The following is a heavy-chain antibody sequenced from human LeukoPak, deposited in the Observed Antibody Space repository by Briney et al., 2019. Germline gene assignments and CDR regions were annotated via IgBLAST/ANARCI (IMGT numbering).Heavy chain of an antibody. CDR1: GYTFTGYY. D-gene: IGHD5-18*01. CDR3: ARVEDGYSSSLTYYYYMDV. J-gene: IGHJ6*03. Sequence: GASVKVSCKASGYTFTGYYMHWVRQAPGQGLEWMGWINPNSGGTNYAQKFQGRVTMTRDTSISTAYMELSRLRSDDTAVYYCARVEDGYSSSLTYYYYMDVWGKGTTVTVSS. CDR2: INPNSGGT. V-gene: IGHV1-2*02.